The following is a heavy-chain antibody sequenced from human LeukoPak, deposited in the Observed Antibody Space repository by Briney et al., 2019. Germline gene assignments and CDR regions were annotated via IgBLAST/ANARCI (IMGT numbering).Heavy chain of an antibody. CDR3: ARDPPGVPRNAFDI. CDR2: IYHSGST. CDR1: GYSISSGYY. J-gene: IGHJ3*02. V-gene: IGHV4-38-2*02. D-gene: IGHD3-10*01. Sequence: SETLSLTCTVSGYSISSGYYWGWIRQPPGKGLEWIGSIYHSGSTYYNPSLKSRVTISVDTSKNQFSLKLSSVTAADTAVYYCARDPPGVPRNAFDIWGQGTMVTVSS.